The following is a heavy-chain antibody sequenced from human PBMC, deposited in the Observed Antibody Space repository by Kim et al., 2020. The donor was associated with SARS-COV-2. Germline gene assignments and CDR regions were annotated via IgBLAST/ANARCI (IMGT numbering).Heavy chain of an antibody. CDR3: ATGYSYGYFDY. J-gene: IGHJ4*02. Sequence: TDYNPSLKRRVTISVDTSKNQFSLKLSSVTAADTAVYYCATGYSYGYFDYWGQGTLVTVSS. D-gene: IGHD5-18*01. V-gene: IGHV4-39*01. CDR2: T.